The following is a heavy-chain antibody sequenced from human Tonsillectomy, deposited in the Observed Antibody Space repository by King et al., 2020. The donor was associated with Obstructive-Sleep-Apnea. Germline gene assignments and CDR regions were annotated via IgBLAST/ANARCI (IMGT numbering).Heavy chain of an antibody. CDR3: ARHRGVEDYGGYGDYFDY. Sequence: VQLQESGPGLVKPSETLSLTCTVSGTSISDYYWSWIRQPPGKGLEWIGYMYYSGNTNFNPSLKSRVTISADTSKIQFSLRLSPVTAADTAVYYCARHRGVEDYGGYGDYFDYWGQGTLVTVSS. D-gene: IGHD5-12*01. CDR2: MYYSGNT. V-gene: IGHV4-59*08. J-gene: IGHJ4*02. CDR1: GTSISDYY.